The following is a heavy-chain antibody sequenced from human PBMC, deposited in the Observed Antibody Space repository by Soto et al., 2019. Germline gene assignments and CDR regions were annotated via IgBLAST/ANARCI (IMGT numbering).Heavy chain of an antibody. CDR2: INGDGRTT. D-gene: IGHD4-17*01. V-gene: IGHV3-74*01. CDR1: GFTFSAYW. Sequence: EVQLVESGGGVVPPGGSLRLSCAASGFTFSAYWMHWVRQAPGKGLMWVSRINGDGRTTSYADSVKGRFTISRENAKNTLYLQMNSLRAEDTAVYCCARAAYGEYWFDPWGQGTLVTVSS. CDR3: ARAAYGEYWFDP. J-gene: IGHJ5*02.